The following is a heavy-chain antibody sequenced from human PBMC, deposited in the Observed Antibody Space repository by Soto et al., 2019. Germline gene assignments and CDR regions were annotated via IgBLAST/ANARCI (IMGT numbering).Heavy chain of an antibody. CDR3: ARHQGEGWFDP. CDR1: GASIGSSGYF. Sequence: SETLSLTCTVSGASIGSSGYFWAWIRQAPGKGLEWFGTISYSGSKYYKPSLRNRITISADSSKTQFSLTLSSVTAADTAVYFCARHQGEGWFDPWGQGTLVTVSS. V-gene: IGHV4-39*01. J-gene: IGHJ5*02. D-gene: IGHD3-16*01. CDR2: ISYSGSK.